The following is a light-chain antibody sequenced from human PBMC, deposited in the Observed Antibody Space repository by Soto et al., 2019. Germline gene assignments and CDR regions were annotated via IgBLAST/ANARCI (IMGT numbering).Light chain of an antibody. CDR2: DAS. J-gene: IGKJ3*01. CDR1: QSDSSY. V-gene: IGKV3-11*01. CDR3: QQRSNWPLFT. Sequence: EIVLTQSPATLSLSPGERATLSCRASQSDSSYLAWYQQIPGQTPRLLIYDASNRATGIPARFSGSGSGTDFTLTISSPEPEDFAVYYCQQRSNWPLFTFGPGTKVDIK.